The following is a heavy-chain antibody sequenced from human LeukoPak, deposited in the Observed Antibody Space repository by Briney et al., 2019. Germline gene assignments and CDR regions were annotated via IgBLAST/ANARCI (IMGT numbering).Heavy chain of an antibody. V-gene: IGHV4-30-2*01. J-gene: IGHJ3*02. Sequence: SETLSLTCAVSGGSISSGGYTWSWIRQPPGKGLEWIGYIYHSGSTYYNPSLKSRVTISVDRSKNQFSLKLSSVTAADTAVYYCASTYYCDSSGYYIDAFDIWGQGTMVTVSS. CDR1: GGSISSGGYT. CDR3: ASTYYCDSSGYYIDAFDI. D-gene: IGHD3-22*01. CDR2: IYHSGST.